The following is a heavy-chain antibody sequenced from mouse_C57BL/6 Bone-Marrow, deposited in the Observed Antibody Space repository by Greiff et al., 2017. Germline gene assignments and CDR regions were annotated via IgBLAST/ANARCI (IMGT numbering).Heavy chain of an antibody. J-gene: IGHJ2*01. CDR2: IYPTSGRT. CDR1: GYTFTSYW. V-gene: IGHV1-55*01. Sequence: QVPLQQPGAELVKPGASVKMSCKASGYTFTSYWITWVKQRPGPGLEWVGDIYPTSGRTNYNEKFKSKAILTVDTSSNTAYLQLSSLTAEDSAVLYCARSGPLGRSFDYWGQGTTLTGSS. D-gene: IGHD4-1*01. CDR3: ARSGPLGRSFDY.